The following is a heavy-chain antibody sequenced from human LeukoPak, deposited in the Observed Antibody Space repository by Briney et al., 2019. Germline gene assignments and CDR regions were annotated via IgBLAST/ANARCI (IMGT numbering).Heavy chain of an antibody. CDR1: GFTFSSYW. Sequence: GGSLRLSCAASGFTFSSYWMSWVRQAPGKGLEWVANIKQDGSEKYYVDSVKGRFTISRDNAKNSLYLQMNSLRAEDTAVYYCAREAGRGYSYNDYWGQGTLVTVSS. V-gene: IGHV3-7*01. CDR3: AREAGRGYSYNDY. J-gene: IGHJ4*02. D-gene: IGHD5-18*01. CDR2: IKQDGSEK.